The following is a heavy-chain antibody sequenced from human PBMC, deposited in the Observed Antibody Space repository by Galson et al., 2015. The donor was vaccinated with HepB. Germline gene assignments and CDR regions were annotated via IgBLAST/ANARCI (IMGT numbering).Heavy chain of an antibody. CDR1: GYTLTELS. J-gene: IGHJ4*02. Sequence: SVKVSCKVSGYTLTELSMHWVRQAPGKGLEWMGGFDPEDGETIYAQKFQGRVTMTEDTSTDTAYMELSSLRSEDTAVYYCATVNYGYSSGWYNGWGQGTLVTVSS. D-gene: IGHD6-19*01. V-gene: IGHV1-24*01. CDR3: ATVNYGYSSGWYNG. CDR2: FDPEDGET.